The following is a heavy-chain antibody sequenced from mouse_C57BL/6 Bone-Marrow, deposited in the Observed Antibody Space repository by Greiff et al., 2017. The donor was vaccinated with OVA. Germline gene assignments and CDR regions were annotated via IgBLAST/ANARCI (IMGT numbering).Heavy chain of an antibody. Sequence: VQLQQSGPGLVQPSQSLSITCTVSGFSLTSYGVHWVRQSPGKGLEWLGVIWRCGSTDYYAAFISRLSISKDKSKSQVFFKMNSLQADDTAIYYCASPTGTAWFAYWGQGTLVTVSA. CDR2: IWRCGST. J-gene: IGHJ3*01. CDR1: GFSLTSYG. V-gene: IGHV2-2*01. CDR3: ASPTGTAWFAY. D-gene: IGHD4-1*02.